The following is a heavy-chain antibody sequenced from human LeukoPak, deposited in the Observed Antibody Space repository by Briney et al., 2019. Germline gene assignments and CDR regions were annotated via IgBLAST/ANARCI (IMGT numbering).Heavy chain of an antibody. J-gene: IGHJ4*02. CDR1: GFTFSSYS. CDR3: ARWRNGVLFDY. CDR2: ISSSSSTI. V-gene: IGHV3-48*04. Sequence: GGSLRLSCAASGFTFSSYSMNWVRQAPGKGLEWVSYISSSSSTIYYADSVKGRFTISRDNAKNSLYLQMNSLRAEDTAVYYCARWRNGVLFDYWGQGTLVTVSS. D-gene: IGHD3-10*01.